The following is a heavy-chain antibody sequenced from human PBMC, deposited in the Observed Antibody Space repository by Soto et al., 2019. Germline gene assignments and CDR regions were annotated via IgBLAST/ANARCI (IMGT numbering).Heavy chain of an antibody. CDR1: GFSFSYYA. CDR3: ASPYCSGGSCYLTEYFQH. V-gene: IGHV3-30*03. D-gene: IGHD2-15*01. J-gene: IGHJ1*01. Sequence: QVQLVESGEGVVQPGRSLRLSCAASGFSFSYYAMHWVRQAPGKGLEWVAVIAYDASKKYYADSVKGRFTISRDNSKNTLYLQMNSLRDEDTAVYYCASPYCSGGSCYLTEYFQHWGQGTLVTVSS. CDR2: IAYDASKK.